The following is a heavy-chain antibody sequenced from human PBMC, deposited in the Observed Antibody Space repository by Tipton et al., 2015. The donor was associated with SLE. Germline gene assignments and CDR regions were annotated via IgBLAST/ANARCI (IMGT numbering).Heavy chain of an antibody. Sequence: SLRLSCAASGFTFDDYGMHWVRQAPGKGLEWVSGISWDSGSIGYADSVKGRFTISRDNAKNSLYLQMNSLRAEDTALYYCAKDSAXXXXSWLGYFYAMDVWGQGTTVTVSS. J-gene: IGHJ6*02. CDR3: AKDSAXXXXSWLGYFYAMDV. D-gene: IGHD6-13*01. V-gene: IGHV3-9*01. CDR2: ISWDSGSI. CDR1: GFTFDDYG.